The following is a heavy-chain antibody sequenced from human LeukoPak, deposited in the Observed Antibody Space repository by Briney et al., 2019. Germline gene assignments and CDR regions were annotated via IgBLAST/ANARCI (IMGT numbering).Heavy chain of an antibody. Sequence: SETLSLTCTVSGGSISSSTYYWGWIRQPPGKGLEWIGSIYYTGHTYYNPSLKSRVAISVDTSKNQFSLKLSSVIAADTAVYYWARQVDIVTRRGGDFDYWGQGTLVTVSS. CDR3: ARQVDIVTRRGGDFDY. D-gene: IGHD5-12*01. V-gene: IGHV4-39*01. CDR1: GGSISSSTYY. J-gene: IGHJ4*02. CDR2: IYYTGHT.